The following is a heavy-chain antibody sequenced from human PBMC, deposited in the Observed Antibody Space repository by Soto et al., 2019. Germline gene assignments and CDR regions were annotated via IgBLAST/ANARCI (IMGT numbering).Heavy chain of an antibody. CDR1: GASISSGGYY. CDR3: AATVTTAGFDY. J-gene: IGHJ4*02. Sequence: QVQLQESGPGLVKPSQTLSLTCTVSGASISSGGYYWSWIRQHPGKGLEWIGYIYYSGSTYYNPSLKSRGTRSADTSKNQFSLKLSSVTAADTAVYYCAATVTTAGFDYWGQGTLVTVFS. CDR2: IYYSGST. D-gene: IGHD4-17*01. V-gene: IGHV4-31*03.